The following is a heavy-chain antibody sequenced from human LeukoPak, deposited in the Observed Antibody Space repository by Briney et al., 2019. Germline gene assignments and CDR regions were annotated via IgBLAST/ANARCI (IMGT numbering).Heavy chain of an antibody. D-gene: IGHD3-22*01. V-gene: IGHV4-34*01. CDR3: ARRKYCDSSGYFHPGDAFDI. Sequence: SETLSLTCTVSGGSISNYYWSWIRQPPGKGLEWIGEINHSGSTNYNPSLKSRVTISVDTSKNQFSLKLSSVTAADTAVYYCARRKYCDSSGYFHPGDAFDIWGQGTMVTVSS. CDR1: GGSISNYY. J-gene: IGHJ3*02. CDR2: INHSGST.